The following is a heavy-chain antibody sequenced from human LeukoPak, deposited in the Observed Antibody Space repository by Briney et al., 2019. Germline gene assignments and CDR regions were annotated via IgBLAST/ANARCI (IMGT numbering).Heavy chain of an antibody. Sequence: SETLSLTCAIYSGSFSGYFWSWIRQPPGKGLEWIGEINYSGSTNYNPSLKSRVTISVDKSKNQFSLKLSSVTAADTAVYYCAREASHYYDSSGYRAPDAFDIWGQGTMVTVSS. D-gene: IGHD3-22*01. CDR1: SGSFSGYF. J-gene: IGHJ3*02. V-gene: IGHV4-34*01. CDR2: INYSGST. CDR3: AREASHYYDSSGYRAPDAFDI.